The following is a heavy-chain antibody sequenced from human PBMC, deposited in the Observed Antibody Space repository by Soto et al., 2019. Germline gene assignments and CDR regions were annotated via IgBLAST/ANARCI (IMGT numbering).Heavy chain of an antibody. CDR3: VRNTVTKGRVYFDY. CDR1: GYSISRGYY. Sequence: SETLSLTCSVSGYSISRGYYWGCIRQPPVKDVEWLGSVFHVWNTYDNASLNSPVPISMENSKKQFSLRLASVTAAEKALYFCVRNTVTKGRVYFDYWGQGILVTVSS. D-gene: IGHD4-17*01. J-gene: IGHJ4*02. V-gene: IGHV4-38-2*01. CDR2: VFHVWNT.